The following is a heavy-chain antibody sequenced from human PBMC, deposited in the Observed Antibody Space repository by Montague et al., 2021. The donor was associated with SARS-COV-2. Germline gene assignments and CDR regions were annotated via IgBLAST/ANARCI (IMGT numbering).Heavy chain of an antibody. Sequence: SETLSLTCTVSGYISGYYWTWIRQSAGKGLEWIGRISSSGGIDYNASLKSRFTMSLDTSKIQLSLKLSSVTAADTAVYYCARQYIGYNRRFDYWGQGALVTASP. CDR3: ARQYIGYNRRFDY. V-gene: IGHV4-4*07. CDR1: GYISGYY. J-gene: IGHJ4*02. CDR2: ISSSGGI. D-gene: IGHD5-12*01.